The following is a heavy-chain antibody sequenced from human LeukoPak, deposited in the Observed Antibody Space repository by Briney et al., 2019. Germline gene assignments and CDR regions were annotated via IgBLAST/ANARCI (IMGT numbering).Heavy chain of an antibody. J-gene: IGHJ6*03. Sequence: PSQTLSLTCTVSGGSISSGSYYWSWIRQPAGKGLEWIGRIYTSGSTNYNPSLKSRVTISVDTSKNQFSLKLSSVTAADTAVYYCARKVSCSSTSCYYYMDVWGKGTTVTVSS. CDR3: ARKVSCSSTSCYYYMDV. CDR1: GGSISSGSYY. CDR2: IYTSGST. V-gene: IGHV4-61*02. D-gene: IGHD2-2*01.